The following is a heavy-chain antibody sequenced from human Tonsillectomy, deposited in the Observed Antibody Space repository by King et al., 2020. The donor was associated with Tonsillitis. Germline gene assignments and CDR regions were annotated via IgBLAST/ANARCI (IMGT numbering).Heavy chain of an antibody. Sequence: VQLVESGGGLIQPGGSLRLSCAASGFTVSSNYMSWVRQAPGKGLEWVSVIYSGGGTNYADSVKGRFTISRDNSKNTLYLQMNSLRAEDTAVYYCASNHDYGNLDGFDIWGQGTMVTVSS. CDR3: ASNHDYGNLDGFDI. V-gene: IGHV3-53*01. J-gene: IGHJ3*02. D-gene: IGHD4-17*01. CDR1: GFTVSSNY. CDR2: IYSGGGT.